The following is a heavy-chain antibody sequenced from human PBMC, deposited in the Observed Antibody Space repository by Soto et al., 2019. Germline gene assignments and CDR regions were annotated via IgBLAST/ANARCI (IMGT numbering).Heavy chain of an antibody. Sequence: ESGGGVVQPGRSLRLSCAASGFTFSSYGMHWVRQAPGKGLEWVAVIWYDGSNKYYADSVKGRFTISRDNSKNTLYLQMNSLRAEDTAVYYCARDKPDYSNYDGDFDYWGQGTLVTVSS. CDR2: IWYDGSNK. V-gene: IGHV3-33*01. CDR1: GFTFSSYG. J-gene: IGHJ4*02. CDR3: ARDKPDYSNYDGDFDY. D-gene: IGHD4-4*01.